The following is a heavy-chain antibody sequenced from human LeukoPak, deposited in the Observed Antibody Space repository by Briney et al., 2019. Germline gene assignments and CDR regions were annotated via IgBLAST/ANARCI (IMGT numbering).Heavy chain of an antibody. V-gene: IGHV3-7*01. CDR1: GISIKQSW. Sequence: GGSLRPSCEASGISIKQSWMSWVRQTPGKGLEWVANVDLDGSEKYYMDSVKGRFTISKDNAKNSLSLQMNSLRVEDTAVYYCARDGKVGTSKNWLDPWGQGTLVTVSS. CDR2: VDLDGSEK. D-gene: IGHD1-26*01. CDR3: ARDGKVGTSKNWLDP. J-gene: IGHJ5*02.